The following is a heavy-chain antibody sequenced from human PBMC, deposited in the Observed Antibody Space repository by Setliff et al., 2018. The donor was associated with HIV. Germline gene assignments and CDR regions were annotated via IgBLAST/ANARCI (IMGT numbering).Heavy chain of an antibody. CDR2: IVPIFGTT. Sequence: SVKVSCKASGGTFSSYTISWVRQAPGQGLEWMGGIVPIFGTTKSAQKFQGRVTITADESTSTAYMELNGLRSEDTAAYYCARGVGYCAGDCYSTYYYDYMDVWGKGTTVTVSS. CDR1: GGTFSSYT. V-gene: IGHV1-69*13. CDR3: ARGVGYCAGDCYSTYYYDYMDV. J-gene: IGHJ6*03. D-gene: IGHD2-21*02.